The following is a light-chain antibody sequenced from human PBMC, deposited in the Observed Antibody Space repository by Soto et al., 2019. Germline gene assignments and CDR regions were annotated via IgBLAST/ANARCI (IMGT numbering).Light chain of an antibody. CDR3: QQCGNWPPYT. Sequence: EIVLTQSPATLSLSPGERATLSCRASQSVSSSLVWYQQQPGQAPRLLIFGASNRATGIPARFSGSGSGTNFTLPISSLEAEDFAVYYCQQCGNWPPYTFGQGTKLEIK. CDR2: GAS. V-gene: IGKV3-11*01. CDR1: QSVSSS. J-gene: IGKJ2*01.